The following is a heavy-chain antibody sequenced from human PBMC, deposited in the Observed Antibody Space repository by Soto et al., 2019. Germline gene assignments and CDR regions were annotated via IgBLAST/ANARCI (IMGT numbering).Heavy chain of an antibody. Sequence: QVQLVQSGAEVKKPGSSVKVSCQASGRTLSRYTITWVRQAPGQGIEWMGGITPMFGTPNYAQKFRGRVTITADESSSTAYMELSSLRSEDTAMYFCARDRTLHDSRAYYYLKRGQGTLVTGSS. CDR2: ITPMFGTP. J-gene: IGHJ4*02. D-gene: IGHD3-22*01. V-gene: IGHV1-69*01. CDR1: GRTLSRYT. CDR3: ARDRTLHDSRAYYYLK.